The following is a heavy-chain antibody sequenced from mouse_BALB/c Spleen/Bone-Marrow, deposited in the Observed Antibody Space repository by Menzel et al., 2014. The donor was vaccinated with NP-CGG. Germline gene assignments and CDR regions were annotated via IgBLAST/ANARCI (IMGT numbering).Heavy chain of an antibody. CDR1: GYTFTDYT. CDR3: ARAVHFDY. Sequence: EVQLQQSEPELVKPGASVKISCKTSGYTFTDYTMHWVRQSHGKSLEWIGSINPNNGGSSCNQKFKAKATLTIDKSSSTPYMELRSLTSEDSAVYYCARAVHFDYWGQGTTLTVSS. V-gene: IGHV1-22*01. CDR2: INPNNGGS. J-gene: IGHJ2*01.